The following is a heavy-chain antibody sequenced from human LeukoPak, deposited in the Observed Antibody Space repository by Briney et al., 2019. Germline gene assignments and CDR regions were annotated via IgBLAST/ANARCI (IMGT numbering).Heavy chain of an antibody. D-gene: IGHD5-12*01. CDR3: AKASAGYDIFDY. Sequence: GGSLRLSCAASGFTFSSYAMSLVRQAPGKGLEWVSAISTSGANIYYADSVKGRFTISRDNSKNTLYLQMNSLRAEDTALYYCAKASAGYDIFDYWGQGTLVTVSS. CDR1: GFTFSSYA. CDR2: ISTSGANI. J-gene: IGHJ4*02. V-gene: IGHV3-23*01.